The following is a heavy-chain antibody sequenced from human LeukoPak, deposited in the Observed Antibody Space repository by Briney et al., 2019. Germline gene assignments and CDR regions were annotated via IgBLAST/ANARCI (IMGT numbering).Heavy chain of an antibody. D-gene: IGHD5-12*01. J-gene: IGHJ6*03. CDR3: AKDPGFYYYMDV. Sequence: GESLRLSCAASGFTFSNYGMHWVRQSLGKGLEWVAFIRYDGTNKFYADSVKGRFTISRDNSKNTLYLQMNSLRTDDTAVYYCAKDPGFYYYMDVWGKGTTVTISS. V-gene: IGHV3-30*02. CDR1: GFTFSNYG. CDR2: IRYDGTNK.